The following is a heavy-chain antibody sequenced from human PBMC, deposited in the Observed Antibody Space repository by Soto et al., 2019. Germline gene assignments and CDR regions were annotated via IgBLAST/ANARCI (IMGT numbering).Heavy chain of an antibody. CDR3: ARAPVVAASTPDFDY. J-gene: IGHJ4*02. V-gene: IGHV3-33*01. CDR2: IWYDGSNK. CDR1: GFAFSSYG. D-gene: IGHD2-15*01. Sequence: GGSLRLSCAASGFAFSSYGMHWVRQAPGKGLEWVAVIWYDGSNKYYADSVKGRFTISRDNSKNTLYLQMNSLRAEDTAVYYCARAPVVAASTPDFDYWGQGTLVTVSS.